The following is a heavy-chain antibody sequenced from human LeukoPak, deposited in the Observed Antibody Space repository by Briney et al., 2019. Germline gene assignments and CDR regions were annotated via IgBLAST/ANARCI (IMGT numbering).Heavy chain of an antibody. V-gene: IGHV4-34*01. D-gene: IGHD3-10*01. Sequence: PSETLSLTCTVSGGSISSYYWSWIRQPPGKGLEWIGEINHSGSTNYNPSLKSRVTISVDTSKNQFSLKLSSVTAADTAVYYCARGHTYYYGSGSYLWFDPWGQGTLVTVSS. CDR1: GGSISSYY. CDR2: INHSGST. CDR3: ARGHTYYYGSGSYLWFDP. J-gene: IGHJ5*02.